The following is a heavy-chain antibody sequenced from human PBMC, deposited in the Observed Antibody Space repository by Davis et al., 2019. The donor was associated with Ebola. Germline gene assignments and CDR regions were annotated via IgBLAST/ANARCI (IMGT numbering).Heavy chain of an antibody. J-gene: IGHJ6*02. Sequence: SVKVSCKASGGTFSSYAISWVRQAPGQGLEWMGGIIPIFGTANYAQKFQGRVTITADESTSTAYMELSRLRSEDTAVYYCARDDTRELLHLYGMDGWGQGTTVTVSS. V-gene: IGHV1-69*13. D-gene: IGHD1-26*01. CDR2: IIPIFGTA. CDR1: GGTFSSYA. CDR3: ARDDTRELLHLYGMDG.